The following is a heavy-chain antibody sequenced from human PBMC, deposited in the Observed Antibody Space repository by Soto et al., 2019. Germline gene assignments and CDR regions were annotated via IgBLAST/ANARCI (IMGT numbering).Heavy chain of an antibody. D-gene: IGHD4-17*01. Sequence: EVQLVESGGGLVQPGRSLRLSCAASGFTVDDYAMHWVRQAPGKGLEWVSGISSNSDTIDYADSVKGRFTISRDNAKNSLFQQMNSLRPEDTALYYCAKDMKWGGMTTIHYFDSWGQGTLVTVSS. CDR1: GFTVDDYA. J-gene: IGHJ4*02. CDR3: AKDMKWGGMTTIHYFDS. V-gene: IGHV3-9*01. CDR2: ISSNSDTI.